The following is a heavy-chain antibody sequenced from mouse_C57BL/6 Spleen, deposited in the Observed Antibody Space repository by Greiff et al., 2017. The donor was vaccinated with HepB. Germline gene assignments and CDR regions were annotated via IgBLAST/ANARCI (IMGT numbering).Heavy chain of an antibody. CDR1: GYTFTSYW. CDR2: IDPSDSET. V-gene: IGHV1-52*01. J-gene: IGHJ3*01. D-gene: IGHD3-2*02. Sequence: QVQLQQPGAELVRPGSSVKLSCKASGYTFTSYWMHWVKQRPIQGLEWIGNIDPSDSETHYNQKFKDKATLTVDKSSSTAYMQLSSLTSEDSAVYYCARASSGPWFAYWGQGTLVTVSA. CDR3: ARASSGPWFAY.